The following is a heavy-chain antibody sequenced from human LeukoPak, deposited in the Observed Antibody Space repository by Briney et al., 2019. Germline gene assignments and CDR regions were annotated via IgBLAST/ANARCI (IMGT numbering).Heavy chain of an antibody. Sequence: PSETLSLTCTVSGGSLSSYYWSWIRQPAGKGLEWIGRIYTSGSTNYNPSLKSRVTMSVDTSKNQFSLKLSSVTAADTAVYYCARDITMRNWYFDLWGRGTLVTVSS. D-gene: IGHD3-22*01. CDR3: ARDITMRNWYFDL. CDR2: IYTSGST. J-gene: IGHJ2*01. V-gene: IGHV4-4*07. CDR1: GGSLSSYY.